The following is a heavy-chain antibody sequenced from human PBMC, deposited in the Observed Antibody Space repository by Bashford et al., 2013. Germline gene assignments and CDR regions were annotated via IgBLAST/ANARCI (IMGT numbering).Heavy chain of an antibody. V-gene: IGHV5-10-1*01. CDR1: GYSFTSYW. CDR3: ATSTRGAPYDSSGYYTPSYWYFDL. Sequence: GESLKISCKGSGYSFTSYWISWVRQMPGKGLEWMGRIDPSDSYTNYSPSFQGHVTISADKSISTAYLQWSSLKASDTAMYYCATSTRGAPYDSSGYYTPSYWYFDLWAVAPWSPSPQ. D-gene: IGHD3-22*01. J-gene: IGHJ2*01. CDR2: IDPSDSYT.